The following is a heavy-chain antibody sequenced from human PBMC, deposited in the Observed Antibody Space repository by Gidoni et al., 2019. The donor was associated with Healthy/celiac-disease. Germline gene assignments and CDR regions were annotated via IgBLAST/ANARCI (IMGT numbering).Heavy chain of an antibody. CDR1: GYTFTSYG. CDR3: ARVESVVTPDYYYYMDV. D-gene: IGHD2-21*02. V-gene: IGHV1-18*04. CDR2: ISAYNGNT. Sequence: QVQLVQSGAEVKKPGASVKVSCKASGYTFTSYGISWARQAPGQGLEWMGWISAYNGNTNYAQKLQGRVTMTTDTSTSTAYMELRSLRSDDTAVYYCARVESVVTPDYYYYMDVWGKGTTVTVSS. J-gene: IGHJ6*03.